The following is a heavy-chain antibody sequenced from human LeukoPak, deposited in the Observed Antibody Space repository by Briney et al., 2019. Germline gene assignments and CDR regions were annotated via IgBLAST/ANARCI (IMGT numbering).Heavy chain of an antibody. J-gene: IGHJ4*02. V-gene: IGHV3-23*01. CDR1: GITFSNYA. CDR2: ISGSAHKI. Sequence: PGGSLRLSCVASGITFSNYAVSWVRQAPEKGLDWVSVISGSAHKIRYADSVKGRFTISRDNSKNTLYLQMNSLRAEDTAVYYCAKGLPDYWGQGTLVTVSS. CDR3: AKGLPDY.